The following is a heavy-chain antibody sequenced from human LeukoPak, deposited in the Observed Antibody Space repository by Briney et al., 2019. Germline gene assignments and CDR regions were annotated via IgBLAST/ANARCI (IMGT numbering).Heavy chain of an antibody. V-gene: IGHV3-30*18. Sequence: GRSLRLSCAASGFTFSRYGMHWVRQAPGKGLEWVAIMSYDGSIENYADSVKGRFTISRDNSKNTVYLQMNSLRAEDTALYYCAKDYYYDSSGYYGGALIIYGVDVWGQGTTVIVSS. D-gene: IGHD3-22*01. J-gene: IGHJ6*02. CDR2: MSYDGSIE. CDR3: AKDYYYDSSGYYGGALIIYGVDV. CDR1: GFTFSRYG.